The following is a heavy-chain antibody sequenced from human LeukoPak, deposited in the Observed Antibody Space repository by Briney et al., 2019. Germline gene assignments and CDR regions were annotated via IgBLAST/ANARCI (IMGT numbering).Heavy chain of an antibody. CDR3: AKGGSGSYPLIDY. CDR2: FDPEDGET. J-gene: IGHJ4*02. V-gene: IGHV1-24*01. CDR1: GYTLTELS. D-gene: IGHD3-10*01. Sequence: ASVKVSCKVSGYTLTELSMHWVRQAPGKGLEWMGGFDPEDGETIYAQKFQGRVTMTEDTSTDTAYMELSSLRAEDTAVYYCAKGGSGSYPLIDYWGQGTLVTVSS.